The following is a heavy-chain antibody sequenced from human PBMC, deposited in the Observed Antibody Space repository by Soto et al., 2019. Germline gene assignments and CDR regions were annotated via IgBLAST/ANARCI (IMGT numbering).Heavy chain of an antibody. D-gene: IGHD6-13*01. J-gene: IGHJ5*02. CDR3: ARDFFVEQQLVGWFDP. CDR1: GFTFSSYG. V-gene: IGHV3-33*01. CDR2: IWYDGSNK. Sequence: GGSLRLSCAASGFTFSSYGMHWVRQAPGKGLEWVAVIWYDGSNKYYADSVKGRFTISRDNSKNTLYLQMNSLRAEDTAVYYCARDFFVEQQLVGWFDPWGQGTLVTVSS.